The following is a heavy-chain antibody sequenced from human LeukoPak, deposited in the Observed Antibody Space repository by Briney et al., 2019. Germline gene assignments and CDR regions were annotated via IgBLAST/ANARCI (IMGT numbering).Heavy chain of an antibody. V-gene: IGHV3-23*01. CDR3: ARALKGGPKGSIAARKNWFDP. D-gene: IGHD6-6*01. CDR1: GFTFSSYA. Sequence: GXXLRLSCAAPGFTFSSYAMSWVRQAPGKGLEWVSAIRGSGGSTYYADSVKGRFTISRDNSKNTLYLQMNSLRAEDTAVYYCARALKGGPKGSIAARKNWFDPWGQGTLVTVSS. CDR2: IRGSGGST. J-gene: IGHJ5*02.